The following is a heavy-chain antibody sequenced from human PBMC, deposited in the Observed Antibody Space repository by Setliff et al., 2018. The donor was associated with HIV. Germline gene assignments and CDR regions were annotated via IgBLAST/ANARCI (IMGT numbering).Heavy chain of an antibody. J-gene: IGHJ4*02. V-gene: IGHV3-23*01. CDR1: GFTFSSYA. CDR3: AKKTAAYTSGSWLHY. D-gene: IGHD3-10*01. Sequence: GGSLRLSCASSGFTFSSYAMTWVRQAPGKGLECVAVISGSGGDTYYADSVKGRFVISREKSKSTLYPQMNSLRAEDTAVYYCAKKTAAYTSGSWLHYWGQGTLVTVSS. CDR2: ISGSGGDT.